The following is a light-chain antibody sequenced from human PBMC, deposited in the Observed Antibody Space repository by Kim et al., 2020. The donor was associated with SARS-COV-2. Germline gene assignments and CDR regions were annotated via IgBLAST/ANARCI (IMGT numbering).Light chain of an antibody. CDR3: QQRSNWPPT. CDR1: QSVSSY. CDR2: DAS. Sequence: LCPGERATLSCRASQSVSSYLAWYQQRPGQAPRLLIYDASNRAAGIPARFSGSGSGIDFTLTISSLEPEDFALYYCQQRSNWPPTFGGGTKVDIK. V-gene: IGKV3-11*01. J-gene: IGKJ4*01.